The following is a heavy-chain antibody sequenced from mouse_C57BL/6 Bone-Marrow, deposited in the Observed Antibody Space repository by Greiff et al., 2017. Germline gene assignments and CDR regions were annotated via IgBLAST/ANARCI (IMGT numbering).Heavy chain of an antibody. CDR2: IWGDGST. J-gene: IGHJ1*03. V-gene: IGHV2-3*01. CDR3: AKNEGDSWYFEI. CDR1: GFSLTSYG. D-gene: IGHD3-3*01. Sequence: QVQLKESGPGLVAPSQSLSITCTVSGFSLTSYGVSWVRQPPGKGLDLLGVIWGDGSTNYHSALISRLSISKDNSKRQVFLKLNSLQTDDTDTDNCAKNEGDSWYFEIRGTETTVTVSS.